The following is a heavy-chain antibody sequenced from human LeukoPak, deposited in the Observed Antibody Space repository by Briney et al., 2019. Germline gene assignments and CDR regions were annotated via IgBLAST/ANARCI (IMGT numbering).Heavy chain of an antibody. CDR1: GGPISSGSYY. CDR2: IYTSGST. V-gene: IGHV4-61*02. Sequence: SETLSLTCTVSGGPISSGSYYWSWIRQPAGKGLEWIGRIYTSGSTNYNPSLKSRVTISVDTSKNQFSLKLSSVTAADTAVYYCATEAPNYYGSGSYASFDYWGQGTLVTVSS. CDR3: ATEAPNYYGSGSYASFDY. D-gene: IGHD3-10*01. J-gene: IGHJ4*02.